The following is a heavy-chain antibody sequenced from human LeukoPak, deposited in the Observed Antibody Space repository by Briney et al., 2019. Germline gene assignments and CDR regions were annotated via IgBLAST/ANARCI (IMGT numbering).Heavy chain of an antibody. CDR3: ARVAAAGTPGMDYFDY. V-gene: IGHV4-4*07. CDR1: GGSISSYY. J-gene: IGHJ4*02. Sequence: SETLSLTCTVSGGSISSYYWSWIRQPAGKGLEWIGRIYTSGSTNYNPSLKSRVTMSVDTSKNQFSPKLSSVTAADTAVYYCARVAAAGTPGMDYFDYWGQGTLVTVSS. D-gene: IGHD6-13*01. CDR2: IYTSGST.